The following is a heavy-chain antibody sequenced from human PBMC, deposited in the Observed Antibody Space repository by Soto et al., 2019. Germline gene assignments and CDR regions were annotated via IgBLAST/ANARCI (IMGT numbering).Heavy chain of an antibody. D-gene: IGHD7-27*01. CDR3: ARDRPELGPFDY. CDR2: TYYRSKWYN. CDR1: GDSVSNNSAA. J-gene: IGHJ4*02. V-gene: IGHV6-1*01. Sequence: SQILSLTCAISGDSVSNNSAAWNWIRQSPSRGLEWLGRTYYRSKWYNDYAVSVKSRITINPDTSKNQFSLQLKSVTPEDTAVYYCARDRPELGPFDYWGQGTLVTVSS.